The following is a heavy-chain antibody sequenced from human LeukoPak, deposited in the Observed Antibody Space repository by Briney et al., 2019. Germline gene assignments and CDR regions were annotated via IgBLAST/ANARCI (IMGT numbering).Heavy chain of an antibody. Sequence: GGSLRLSCAASGFTFSSYSMNWVRQVPGKGLEWVSSISSSSSYIYYADSVKGRFTISRDNAKNSLYLQMNSLRAEDTAVYYCARAQYYGSGNLYYYGMDVWGQGTTVTVSS. D-gene: IGHD3-10*01. CDR1: GFTFSSYS. CDR3: ARAQYYGSGNLYYYGMDV. J-gene: IGHJ6*02. CDR2: ISSSSSYI. V-gene: IGHV3-21*01.